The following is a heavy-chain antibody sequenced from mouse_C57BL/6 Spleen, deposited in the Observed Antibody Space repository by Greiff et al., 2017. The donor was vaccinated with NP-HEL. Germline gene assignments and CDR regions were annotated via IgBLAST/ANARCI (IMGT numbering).Heavy chain of an antibody. Sequence: EVQRVESGPGLVKPSQSLSLTCSVTGYSITSGYYWNWIRQFPGNKLEWMGYISYDGSNNYNPSLKNRISITRDTSKNQFFLKLNSVTTEDTATYYCARAGDYGDFDYWGQGTTLTVSS. CDR2: ISYDGSN. CDR1: GYSITSGYY. D-gene: IGHD2-4*01. V-gene: IGHV3-6*01. CDR3: ARAGDYGDFDY. J-gene: IGHJ2*01.